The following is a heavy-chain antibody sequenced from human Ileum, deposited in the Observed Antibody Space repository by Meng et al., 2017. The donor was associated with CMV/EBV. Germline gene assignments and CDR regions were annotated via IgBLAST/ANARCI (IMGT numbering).Heavy chain of an antibody. CDR2: IYTGGST. CDR3: AKGEGRPHYYFDY. V-gene: IGHV3-53*01. Sequence: GESLKISCAVSGFTVNSIYLSWVRQAPGKGLEWVSTIYTGGSTFYTDSVEGRFVISRDTSKNTLYLQMNSLRPEDTAIYYCAKGEGRPHYYFDYWGQGTLVIVS. J-gene: IGHJ4*02. D-gene: IGHD1-26*01. CDR1: GFTVNSIY.